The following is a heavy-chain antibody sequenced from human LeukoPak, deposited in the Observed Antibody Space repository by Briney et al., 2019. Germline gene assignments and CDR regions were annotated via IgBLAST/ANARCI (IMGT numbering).Heavy chain of an antibody. Sequence: PGGSLRLSCAASGFTFSSYSMNWVRQAPGKGLEWVSSISSSSSYIYYADSVKGRFTISRDNAKNSLYLQMHSLRAEDTSVCYCARDSAALCGYWGQGTLVTVSS. D-gene: IGHD6-13*01. V-gene: IGHV3-21*01. CDR2: ISSSSSYI. J-gene: IGHJ4*02. CDR3: ARDSAALCGY. CDR1: GFTFSSYS.